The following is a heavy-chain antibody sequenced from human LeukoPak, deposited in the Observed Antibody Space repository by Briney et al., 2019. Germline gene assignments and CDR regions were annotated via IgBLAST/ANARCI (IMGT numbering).Heavy chain of an antibody. D-gene: IGHD6-19*01. J-gene: IGHJ4*02. CDR1: GGSISSYY. CDR3: ARSIIAVAGTYFDY. CDR2: IYYSGST. Sequence: PSETLSLTCTVSGGSISSYYWSWIRQPPGKGLEWIGYIYYSGSTNYNPSLKSRVTISVDTSKNQFSLKLSSVTAADTAVYYCARSIIAVAGTYFDYWGQGTLVTVSS. V-gene: IGHV4-59*01.